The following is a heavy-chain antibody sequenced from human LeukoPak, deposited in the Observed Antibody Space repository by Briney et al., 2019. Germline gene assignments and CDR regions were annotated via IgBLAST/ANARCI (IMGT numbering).Heavy chain of an antibody. CDR1: GFTS. D-gene: IGHD3-22*01. J-gene: IGHJ3*01. CDR2: IVVGSGNT. Sequence: GASVKVSCKASGFTSMQWVRQARGQRLEWIGWIVVGSGNTNYVQKFQERVTITRDMSTSTAYMELSSLRSEDTAVYYCAAGYYDSSGYVSLWGQGTMVTVSS. V-gene: IGHV1-58*02. CDR3: AAGYYDSSGYVSL.